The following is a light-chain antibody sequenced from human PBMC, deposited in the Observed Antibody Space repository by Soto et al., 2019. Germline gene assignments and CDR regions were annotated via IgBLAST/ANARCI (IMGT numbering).Light chain of an antibody. V-gene: IGKV1-6*01. Sequence: AIQMTQSPSSLSASVGDRVTITCRASQGIRNDLGWYQQKPGKAPKLLIYAASSLHSGVPSRFSGSGSGTDFTLTISSLQPEDFATYYWLQDYNYPYTFGQGTKLEIK. CDR1: QGIRND. CDR2: AAS. CDR3: LQDYNYPYT. J-gene: IGKJ2*01.